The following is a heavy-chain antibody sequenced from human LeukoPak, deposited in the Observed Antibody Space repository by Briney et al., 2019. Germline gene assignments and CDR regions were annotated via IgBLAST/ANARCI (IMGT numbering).Heavy chain of an antibody. CDR1: GFTFSSYA. J-gene: IGHJ4*02. CDR3: AKGRGGDTAMATIDY. D-gene: IGHD5-18*01. V-gene: IGHV3-23*01. CDR2: ISGSGGST. Sequence: PGGSLRLSCAASGFTFSSYAMSWIRQAPGKGLEWVSGISGSGGSTYYADSVKGRFTISRDNSKNTLYLQLNSLRAEDTAVYYFAKGRGGDTAMATIDYWGQGTLVTVSS.